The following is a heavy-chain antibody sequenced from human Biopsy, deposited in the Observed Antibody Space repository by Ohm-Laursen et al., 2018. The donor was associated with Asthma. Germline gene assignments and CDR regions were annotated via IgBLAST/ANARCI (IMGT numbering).Heavy chain of an antibody. CDR2: VIPLLDTG. J-gene: IGHJ6*02. CDR3: ARCQVGYSSGWSLLLKKIYYSGMDV. Sequence: SVKVSCKTSGDTFRTSAFSWVRQAPGQGLEWMGGVIPLLDTGDYAQKFQGRVTITADESTSTAYMEVTSLRSEDTAIYYCARCQVGYSSGWSLLLKKIYYSGMDVWGQGNAVTVSS. V-gene: IGHV1-69*13. CDR1: GDTFRTSA. D-gene: IGHD6-19*01.